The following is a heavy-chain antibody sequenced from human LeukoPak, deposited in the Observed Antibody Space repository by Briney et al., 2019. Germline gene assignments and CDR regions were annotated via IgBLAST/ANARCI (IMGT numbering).Heavy chain of an antibody. V-gene: IGHV4-34*01. CDR1: GGSLSGYY. CDR2: INHSGST. D-gene: IGHD3-10*01. J-gene: IGHJ6*04. CDR3: AGLDGSGSYYYYGMDV. Sequence: SETLSPTCAVHGGSLSGYYWSWIRQPPGKGLEWIGEINHSGSTTYNPSLKGRVTISVDPSKNQFSLKLSSVSAADTGVYYCAGLDGSGSYYYYGMDVWGKGTTVTVSS.